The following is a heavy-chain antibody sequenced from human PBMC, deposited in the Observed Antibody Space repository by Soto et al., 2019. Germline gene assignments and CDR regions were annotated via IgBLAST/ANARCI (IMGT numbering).Heavy chain of an antibody. CDR2: MNPNSGNT. CDR1: GYTFTSYD. CDR3: ARVPSAAAGKSQDYYYYMDV. V-gene: IGHV1-8*01. D-gene: IGHD6-13*01. Sequence: ASVKVSCKASGYTFTSYDINWVRQATGQGLEWMEWMNPNSGNTGYAQKFQGRVTMTRNTSISTAYMELSSLRSEDTAVYYCARVPSAAAGKSQDYYYYMDVWGKGTRSPSP. J-gene: IGHJ6*03.